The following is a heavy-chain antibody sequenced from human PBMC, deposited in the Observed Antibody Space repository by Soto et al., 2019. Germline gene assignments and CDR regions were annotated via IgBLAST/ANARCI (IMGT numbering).Heavy chain of an antibody. CDR2: MNPNSGNT. Sequence: ASVKVSCKASGYTFTSYDINWVRQATGQGPEWMGWMNPNSGNTGYAQKFQGRVTMTRNTSISTAYMELSSLRSEDTAVYYCVRGLPGMPLAFDIWGQGTMVTVSS. D-gene: IGHD2-2*01. CDR1: GYTFTSYD. CDR3: VRGLPGMPLAFDI. V-gene: IGHV1-8*01. J-gene: IGHJ3*02.